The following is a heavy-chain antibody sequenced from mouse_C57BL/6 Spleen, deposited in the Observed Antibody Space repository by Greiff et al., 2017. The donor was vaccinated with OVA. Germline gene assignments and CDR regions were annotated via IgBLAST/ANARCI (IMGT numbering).Heavy chain of an antibody. CDR2: ISDGGSYT. D-gene: IGHD4-1*01. J-gene: IGHJ3*01. V-gene: IGHV5-4*03. CDR1: GFTFSSYA. CDR3: ARNWDGAWFAY. Sequence: EVMLVESGGGLVKPGGSLKLSCAASGFTFSSYAMSWVRQTPEKRLEWVATISDGGSYTYYPDNVKGRFTISRDNAKNNRYLQMSHLKSEDTAMYYCARNWDGAWFAYWGQGTLVTVSA.